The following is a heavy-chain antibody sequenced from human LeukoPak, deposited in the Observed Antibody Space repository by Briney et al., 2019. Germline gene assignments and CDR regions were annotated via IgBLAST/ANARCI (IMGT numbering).Heavy chain of an antibody. V-gene: IGHV3-7*01. CDR2: IKEDGTKK. CDR3: ARDAADYDP. J-gene: IGHJ5*02. D-gene: IGHD6-13*01. Sequence: GGSLRLSCVASGFTFNTFWMSWVRQTPGKGLEWVANIKEDGTKKYYVGSVKGRFTSSRDNAENSLYLQMNSLRAEDTAAYYCARDAADYDPWGQGTLVTVSS. CDR1: GFTFNTFW.